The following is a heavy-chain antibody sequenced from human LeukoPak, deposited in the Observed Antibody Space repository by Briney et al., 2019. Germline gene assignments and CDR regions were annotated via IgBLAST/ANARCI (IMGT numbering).Heavy chain of an antibody. CDR3: ARGGIRRVLMEY. CDR1: GFTFLNYW. Sequence: GGSLRLSCAASGFTFLNYWMTWVRQAPGKGLEWVANIKQDGSEKYYVDSVKGRFTISRDNAKNSLYLQMNSLRADDTAVYYCARGGIRRVLMEYWGQGTLVTVSS. J-gene: IGHJ4*02. V-gene: IGHV3-7*05. CDR2: IKQDGSEK. D-gene: IGHD3-10*01.